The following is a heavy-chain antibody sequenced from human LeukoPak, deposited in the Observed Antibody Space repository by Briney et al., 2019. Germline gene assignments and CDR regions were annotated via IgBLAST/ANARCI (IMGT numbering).Heavy chain of an antibody. CDR3: TRFNSNTKWFDP. Sequence: SQTLSLTCAISGDSVSSNSAAWNWIRQSPSKGLEWLGRTYYRSKWFNDYAVSVQSRITINPDTSKNQFSLQLNSVTAEDTAVYYCTRFNSNTKWFDPWGQGTLVTVSS. J-gene: IGHJ5*02. D-gene: IGHD3-3*01. CDR1: GDSVSSNSAA. CDR2: TYYRSKWFN. V-gene: IGHV6-1*01.